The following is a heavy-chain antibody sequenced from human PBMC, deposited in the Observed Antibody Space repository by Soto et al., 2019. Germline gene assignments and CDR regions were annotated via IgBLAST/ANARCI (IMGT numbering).Heavy chain of an antibody. V-gene: IGHV1-69*06. CDR1: GGTFSSYA. D-gene: IGHD1-26*01. CDR2: IIPIFGTA. J-gene: IGHJ4*02. CDR3: ASISFRSSGPNGYFDY. Sequence: QVQLVQSGAEVKKPWSSVKVSCKASGGTFSSYAISWVRQAPGQGLEWMGGIIPIFGTANYAQKFQGRVTITADKSTSTAYMELSSLRSEDTAVYYCASISFRSSGPNGYFDYWGQGTLVTVSS.